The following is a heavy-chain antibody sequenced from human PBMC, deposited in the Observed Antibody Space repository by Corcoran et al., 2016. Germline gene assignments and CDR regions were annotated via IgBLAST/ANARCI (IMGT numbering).Heavy chain of an antibody. CDR1: EYSISNYW. CDR2: IYPGDSDI. D-gene: IGHD2-15*01. Sequence: EEQLVQSGAEVKKPGESLKISCKGSEYSISNYWIGWVRPQPGKGLEWMGIIYPGDSDIRYSPSFQGQVAIQADKSISTAYLQWISLKASDTDMYDCARRESATEYFQQWGQSTLVTDSS. CDR3: ARRESATEYFQQ. V-gene: IGHV5-51*01. J-gene: IGHJ1*01.